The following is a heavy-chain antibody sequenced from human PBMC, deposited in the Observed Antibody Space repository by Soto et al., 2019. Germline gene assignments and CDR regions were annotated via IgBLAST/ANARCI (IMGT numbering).Heavy chain of an antibody. CDR1: GFSFNSYA. D-gene: IGHD3-10*01. Sequence: EVHLLESGGGLVQPGVSLRLSCETSGFSFNSYAMTWVRQAPGMGLEWVAVINYNSRATFHAQSVKGRFTISRDNSKNTVFLQMDSLRAEHTAVYYCVKQRGSGKSYFYNMDVWGLGTEVIVSS. V-gene: IGHV3-23*01. CDR3: VKQRGSGKSYFYNMDV. CDR2: INYNSRAT. J-gene: IGHJ6*02.